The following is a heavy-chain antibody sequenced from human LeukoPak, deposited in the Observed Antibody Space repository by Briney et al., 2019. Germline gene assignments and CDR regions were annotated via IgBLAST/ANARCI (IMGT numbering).Heavy chain of an antibody. CDR1: GFTVSSNY. D-gene: IGHD4-17*01. V-gene: IGHV3-53*01. Sequence: GESLRLSCAASGFTVSSNYMSWVRQAPGKGLEWVSVIYSGGSTYYADSVKGRFTISRDNSKNTLYLQMNSLRAEDTAVYYCATTTVTNEGDYWGQGTLVTVSS. CDR2: IYSGGST. J-gene: IGHJ4*02. CDR3: ATTTVTNEGDY.